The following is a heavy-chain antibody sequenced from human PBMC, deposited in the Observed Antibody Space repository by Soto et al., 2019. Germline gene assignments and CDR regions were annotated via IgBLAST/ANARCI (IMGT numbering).Heavy chain of an antibody. CDR3: ARGEVAAAGTFWFDP. V-gene: IGHV1-2*02. CDR2: INPNSGGT. J-gene: IGHJ5*02. CDR1: GYTFTGYY. Sequence: ASVKVSCKASGYTFTGYYMHWVRQAPGQGLEWMGWINPNSGGTNYAQKFQGRVTMTRDTSISTAYMELSRLRSDDTAVYYCARGEVAAAGTFWFDPWGQGTLVTVYS. D-gene: IGHD6-13*01.